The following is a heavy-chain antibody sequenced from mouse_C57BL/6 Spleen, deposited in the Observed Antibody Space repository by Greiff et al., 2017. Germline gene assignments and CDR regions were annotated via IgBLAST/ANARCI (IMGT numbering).Heavy chain of an antibody. Sequence: VMLVESGPGLVAPSQSLSITCTVSGFSLTSYAISWVRQPPGKGLEWLGVIWTGGGTNYNSALKSRLSISKDNSKSQVFLKMNSLQTDDTARYYCARRKVATNDYYAMDYWGQGTSVTVSS. CDR3: ARRKVATNDYYAMDY. CDR1: GFSLTSYA. D-gene: IGHD1-1*01. V-gene: IGHV2-9-1*01. J-gene: IGHJ4*01. CDR2: IWTGGGT.